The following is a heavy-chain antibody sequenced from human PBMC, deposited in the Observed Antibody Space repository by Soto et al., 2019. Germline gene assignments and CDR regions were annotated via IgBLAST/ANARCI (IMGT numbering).Heavy chain of an antibody. V-gene: IGHV1-69*02. CDR1: GGTFSSYT. D-gene: IGHD3-10*01. J-gene: IGHJ4*02. CDR3: ALYGSGRTFDY. CDR2: IIPILGIA. Sequence: QVQLVQSGAEVKKPGSSVKVSCKASGGTFSSYTISWVRQAPGQGLEWMGRIIPILGIANYAQKFQGRVTITADKSTSTAYMELSSLRSEDTAVYYCALYGSGRTFDYWGQGTLVTVSS.